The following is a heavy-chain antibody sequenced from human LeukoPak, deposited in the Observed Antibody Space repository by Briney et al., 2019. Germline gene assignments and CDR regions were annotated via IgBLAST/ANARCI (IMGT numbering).Heavy chain of an antibody. V-gene: IGHV4-30-4*01. D-gene: IGHD3-22*01. CDR2: IYYSGST. CDR3: ARDGLQDYDSGDYYYGMDV. J-gene: IGHJ6*02. Sequence: PSETLSLTCTVSGGSISSYYWSWIRQPPRKGLEWIGYIYYSGSTYYNPSLKSRVTTSVDTSKNQFSLKLSSVTAADTAVYYCARDGLQDYDSGDYYYGMDVWGQGTTVTVSS. CDR1: GGSISSYY.